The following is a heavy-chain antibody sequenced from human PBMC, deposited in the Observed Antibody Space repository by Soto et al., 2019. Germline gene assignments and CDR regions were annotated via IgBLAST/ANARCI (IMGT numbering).Heavy chain of an antibody. V-gene: IGHV4-4*02. D-gene: IGHD5-12*01. J-gene: IGHJ4*02. CDR2: VSHSGNT. CDR3: ARNRYGGYDFDY. Sequence: QVQLQASGPGLVKPSGTLSLTCAVSSGSITSSNWWSWVRQPPGKGLEWIGEVSHSGNTNYIPSLKSRVTISVDKSRNQFSLRLNSVTAADTAVYYCARNRYGGYDFDYWGQGTLVTVSS. CDR1: SGSITSSNW.